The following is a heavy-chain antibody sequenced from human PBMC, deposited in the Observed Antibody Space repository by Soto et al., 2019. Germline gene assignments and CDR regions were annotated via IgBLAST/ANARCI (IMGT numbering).Heavy chain of an antibody. Sequence: QVQLVQSGAEVKKPGASVKVSCKASGYTFTGYYMHWVRQAPGQGLEWMGWINPNSGGTNYAQKFQGWVTMTRATSISTAYMELSRLRSDDTAVYYCARGQDIVLVPAATRFDPWGQGTLVTVSS. CDR2: INPNSGGT. V-gene: IGHV1-2*04. D-gene: IGHD2-2*01. CDR3: ARGQDIVLVPAATRFDP. J-gene: IGHJ5*02. CDR1: GYTFTGYY.